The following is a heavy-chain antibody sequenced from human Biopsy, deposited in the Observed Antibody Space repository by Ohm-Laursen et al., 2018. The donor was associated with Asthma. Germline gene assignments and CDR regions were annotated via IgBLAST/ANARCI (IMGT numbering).Heavy chain of an antibody. V-gene: IGHV1-18*01. CDR3: ARAVDYSHYYGIDV. Sequence: SSVKVSCKTSGYTFNSAGITWVRQAPGQGLEWMGWISVYSGNTKVAQKLQDRVTMITDTSTSTAYMELRSLRSDDTAVYFCARAVDYSHYYGIDVWSQGTTVTAS. D-gene: IGHD3-10*01. CDR1: GYTFNSAG. J-gene: IGHJ6*02. CDR2: ISVYSGNT.